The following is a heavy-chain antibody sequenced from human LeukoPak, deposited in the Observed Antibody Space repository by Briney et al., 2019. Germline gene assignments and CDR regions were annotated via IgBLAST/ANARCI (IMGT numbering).Heavy chain of an antibody. V-gene: IGHV4-59*01. CDR3: ASRYCSGGSCRAGDDAFDI. D-gene: IGHD2-15*01. Sequence: SETLSLTCTVSGGSLSSYYWSWIRQPPGKGLEWIGYIYYSGSTNYNPSLKSRVTISVDTSKNQFSLKLSSVTAADTAVYYCASRYCSGGSCRAGDDAFDIWGQGTMVTVSS. CDR1: GGSLSSYY. J-gene: IGHJ3*02. CDR2: IYYSGST.